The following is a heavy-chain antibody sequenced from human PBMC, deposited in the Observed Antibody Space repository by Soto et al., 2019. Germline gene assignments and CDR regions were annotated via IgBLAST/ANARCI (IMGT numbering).Heavy chain of an antibody. J-gene: IGHJ6*02. CDR2: INHSGST. V-gene: IGHV4-34*01. CDR3: ARQSGRMVRGDYYGMDV. Sequence: SETLSLTCAVYGGSFSGYYWTWIRQPPGTGLEWIGEINHSGSTNYNPSLKSRVTISVDTSKNQFSLKLTSVTAADTAVYYCARQSGRMVRGDYYGMDVWGQGTTVTVSS. D-gene: IGHD3-10*01. CDR1: GGSFSGYY.